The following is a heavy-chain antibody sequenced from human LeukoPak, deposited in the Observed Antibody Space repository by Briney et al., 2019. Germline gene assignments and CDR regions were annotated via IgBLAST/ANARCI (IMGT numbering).Heavy chain of an antibody. CDR2: ISGSSDDI. V-gene: IGHV3-21*05. J-gene: IGHJ4*02. CDR1: GFTFSSHR. D-gene: IGHD1-26*01. CDR3: ARDLVGASDFDY. Sequence: GGSLRLSCAASGFTFSSHRMNWVRQAPGKGLEWVADISGSSDDIHYADSVKGRFTISRDNAKNSLYLQMNSLRAEDTAVYYCARDLVGASDFDYWGQGTLVTVSS.